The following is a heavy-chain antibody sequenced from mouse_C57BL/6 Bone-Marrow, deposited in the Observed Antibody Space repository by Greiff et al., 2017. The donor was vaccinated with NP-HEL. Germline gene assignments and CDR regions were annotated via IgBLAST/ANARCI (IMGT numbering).Heavy chain of an antibody. CDR3: TTLLLGYAMDY. J-gene: IGHJ4*01. Sequence: VQLQQPGAELVMPGASVQVSCTASGFNFKNDYMHLGEQRPEQGLGGIGWVDPYNGCTEYASKFQGKATITADTSSNTAYLQLSSLTSEDTAVYYCTTLLLGYAMDYWGQGTSVTVSS. CDR1: GFNFKNDY. V-gene: IGHV14-4*01. CDR2: VDPYNGCT. D-gene: IGHD1-1*01.